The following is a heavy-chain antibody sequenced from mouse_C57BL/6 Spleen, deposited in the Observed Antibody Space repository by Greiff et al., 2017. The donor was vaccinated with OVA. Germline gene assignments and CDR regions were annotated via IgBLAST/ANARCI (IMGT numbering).Heavy chain of an antibody. J-gene: IGHJ4*01. Sequence: QVQLKQSGAALVRPGASVTLSCKASGYTFTDYEMHWVKQTTVHGLEWIGAIDPETGGTAYNQKFKGKAILTADKSSSTAYMELRSLTSEDSAVYYCTIPAYDYDRIYAMDYWGQGTSVTVSS. CDR3: TIPAYDYDRIYAMDY. V-gene: IGHV1-15*01. CDR2: IDPETGGT. CDR1: GYTFTDYE. D-gene: IGHD2-4*01.